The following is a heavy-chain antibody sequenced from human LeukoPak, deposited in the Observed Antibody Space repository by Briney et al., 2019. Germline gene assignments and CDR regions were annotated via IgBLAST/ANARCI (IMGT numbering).Heavy chain of an antibody. D-gene: IGHD3-16*02. J-gene: IGHJ4*02. CDR1: GGSFSGYY. Sequence: SETLSLTCAVYGGSFSGYYWSWIRQPPGKGLEWIGEINHSGSTNYNPSLKSRVTISVDTSKNQFSLKLSSVTAADTAVYYCARGLPSFYDYVWGSYRYYFDYWGQGTLVTVSS. CDR3: ARGLPSFYDYVWGSYRYYFDY. CDR2: INHSGST. V-gene: IGHV4-34*01.